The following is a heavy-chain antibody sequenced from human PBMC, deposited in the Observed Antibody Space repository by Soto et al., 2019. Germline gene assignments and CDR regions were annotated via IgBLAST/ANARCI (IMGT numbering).Heavy chain of an antibody. D-gene: IGHD3-3*01. CDR3: ARDLEPAYDFWSGCHNWFDP. V-gene: IGHV1-69*13. CDR1: GGTFSSYA. J-gene: IGHJ5*02. Sequence: ASVKVSCKASGGTFSSYAISWVRQAPGQGLEWMGGIIPIFGTANYAQKFQGRVTITADESTSTAYMELSSLRSEDTAVYYCARDLEPAYDFWSGCHNWFDPWGQGTLVTVSS. CDR2: IIPIFGTA.